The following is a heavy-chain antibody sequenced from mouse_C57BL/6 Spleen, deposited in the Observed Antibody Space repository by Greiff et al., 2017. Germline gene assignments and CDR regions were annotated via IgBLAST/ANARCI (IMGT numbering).Heavy chain of an antibody. J-gene: IGHJ2*01. D-gene: IGHD2-1*01. CDR3: ARGGNPPSDY. Sequence: QVQLQQPGAELVRPGSSVKLSCKASGYTFTSYWMHWVKQRPIQGLEWIGNIDPSDSETHYNQKFKDKATLTVDKSSSPAYLQLSSLPSEDSAVYYCARGGNPPSDYWGQGTTLTVSS. CDR1: GYTFTSYW. V-gene: IGHV1-52*01. CDR2: IDPSDSET.